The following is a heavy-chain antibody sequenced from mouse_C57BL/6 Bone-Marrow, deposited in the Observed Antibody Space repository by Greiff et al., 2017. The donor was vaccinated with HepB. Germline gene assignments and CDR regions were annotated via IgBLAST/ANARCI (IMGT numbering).Heavy chain of an antibody. Sequence: EVQLVESGGGLVQPGGSLSLSCAASGFTFTDYYMSWVRQPPGKALEWLGFIRNKANGYTTEYSASVKGRFTISRDNSQSILYLQMNALRAEDSATYYCARYFITTVVGGHYAMDYWGQGTSVTVSS. CDR3: ARYFITTVVGGHYAMDY. CDR1: GFTFTDYY. CDR2: IRNKANGYTT. J-gene: IGHJ4*01. D-gene: IGHD1-1*01. V-gene: IGHV7-3*01.